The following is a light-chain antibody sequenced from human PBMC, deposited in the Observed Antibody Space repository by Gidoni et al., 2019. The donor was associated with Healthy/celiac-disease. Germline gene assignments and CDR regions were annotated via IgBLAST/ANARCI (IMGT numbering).Light chain of an antibody. CDR1: QSINSW. Sequence: DVQMTQSPSTLSASVGDRVTITCRASQSINSWLAWYQQKPVKDPKLLMYKASSLESGGPSRFSGSGSGTEFTLTISSLQPDDFATYYCQQYNSYTWTFGQGTKVEIK. CDR2: KAS. J-gene: IGKJ1*01. V-gene: IGKV1-5*03. CDR3: QQYNSYTWT.